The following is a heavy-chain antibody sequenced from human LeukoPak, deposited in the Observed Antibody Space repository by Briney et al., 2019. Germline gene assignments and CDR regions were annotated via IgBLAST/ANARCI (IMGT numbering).Heavy chain of an antibody. V-gene: IGHV4-59*01. CDR1: GGSISSYY. D-gene: IGHD3-10*01. Sequence: ETLSLTCTVSGGSISSYYRSWIRQPPGKGLEWIGYIYYSGSTNYNPSLKSRVTISVDTSKNQFSLKLSSVTAADTAVYYCARVVLGSGSYYPDYWGQGTTVTVSS. CDR2: IYYSGST. CDR3: ARVVLGSGSYYPDY. J-gene: IGHJ4*03.